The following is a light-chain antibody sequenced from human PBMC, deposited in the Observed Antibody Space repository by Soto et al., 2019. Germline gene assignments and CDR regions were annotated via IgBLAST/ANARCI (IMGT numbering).Light chain of an antibody. V-gene: IGKV4-1*01. J-gene: IGKJ1*01. CDR1: QTVLYSVTNKNY. Sequence: DIVMTQSPDSLDVSLGERATINCKSSQTVLYSVTNKNYLAWYQQKPGQPPKLLIYWASTRESGVPDRFSGSGSGTDLTLTISSLQAEDVAVYYCQQYYSTPWTFGQGTKVEIK. CDR2: WAS. CDR3: QQYYSTPWT.